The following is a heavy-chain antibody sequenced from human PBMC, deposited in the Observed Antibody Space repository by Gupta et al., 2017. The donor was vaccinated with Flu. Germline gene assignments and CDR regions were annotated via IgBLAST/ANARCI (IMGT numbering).Heavy chain of an antibody. D-gene: IGHD3-22*01. J-gene: IGHJ5*02. Sequence: QAQLQESAPRLATPPATPSPTCTVSGDSVTNYCWNWIRQPPGKGLEWIGYVYFKGSTNYNPSLKSRVTMSVDTSKNQFSLRLTSVTAADTAVYFCARRGDFYYDWFDPWGQGTLVTVSS. V-gene: IGHV4-59*02. CDR2: VYFKGST. CDR3: ARRGDFYYDWFDP. CDR1: GDSVTNYC.